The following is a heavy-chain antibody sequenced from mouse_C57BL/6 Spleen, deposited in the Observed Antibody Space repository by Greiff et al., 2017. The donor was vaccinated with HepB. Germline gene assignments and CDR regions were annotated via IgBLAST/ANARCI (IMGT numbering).Heavy chain of an antibody. J-gene: IGHJ4*01. CDR1: GYTFTSYW. Sequence: QVQLQQPGAELVKPGASVKLSCKASGYTFTSYWMQWVKQRPGQGLEWIGEIDPSDSYTNYNQKFKGKATLTVDTSSSTAYMQLSSLTSEDSAVYYCARGDGYYRYAMDYWGQGTSVTVSS. CDR3: ARGDGYYRYAMDY. CDR2: IDPSDSYT. D-gene: IGHD2-3*01. V-gene: IGHV1-50*01.